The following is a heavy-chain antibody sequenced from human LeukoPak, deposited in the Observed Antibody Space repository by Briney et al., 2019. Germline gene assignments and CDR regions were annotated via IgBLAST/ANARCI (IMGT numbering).Heavy chain of an antibody. J-gene: IGHJ4*02. CDR2: ISGSGGST. CDR1: GFTFSSYA. CDR3: AKGDSSSWGVFDY. Sequence: TGGSLRLSCAASGFTFSSYAMSWVRQAPGKGLEWVLAISGSGGSTYYADSVKGRFTISRDNSKNTLYLQMNSLRAEDTAVYYCAKGDSSSWGVFDYWGQGTLVTVSS. D-gene: IGHD6-13*01. V-gene: IGHV3-23*01.